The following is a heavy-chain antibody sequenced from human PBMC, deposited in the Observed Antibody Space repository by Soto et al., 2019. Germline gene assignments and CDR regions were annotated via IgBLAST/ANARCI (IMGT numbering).Heavy chain of an antibody. J-gene: IGHJ4*02. V-gene: IGHV3-23*01. CDR2: ISGSGGST. CDR1: GFTFSSYV. D-gene: IGHD2-21*01. CDR3: AKAVRGILWWFDY. Sequence: EVQLLESGGGLVQPGGSLRLSCAASGFTFSSYVMSWVRQAPGKGLEWVSAISGSGGSTYYADSVKGRFTISRDNSKNTLYLQMNSLRAEDTAVYYCAKAVRGILWWFDYWGQGTLVTVSS.